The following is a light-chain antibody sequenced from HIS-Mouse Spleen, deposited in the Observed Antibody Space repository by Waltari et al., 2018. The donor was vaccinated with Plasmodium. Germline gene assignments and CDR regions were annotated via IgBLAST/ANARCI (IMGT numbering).Light chain of an antibody. V-gene: IGLV2-14*03. CDR1: RIYVGGYIY. Sequence: QSALTQPASVSGSPRQSISLSFTGTRIYVGGYIYVSWYQQHPGKAPKLMIYDVSNRPSGVSNRFSGSKSGNTASLTISGLQAEDEADYYCCTYAGSSTYVFGTGTKVTVL. CDR3: CTYAGSSTYV. J-gene: IGLJ1*01. CDR2: DVS.